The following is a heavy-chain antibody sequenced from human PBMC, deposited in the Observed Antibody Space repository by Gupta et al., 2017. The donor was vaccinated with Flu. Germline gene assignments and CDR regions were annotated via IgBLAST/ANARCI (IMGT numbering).Heavy chain of an antibody. CDR3: AKAWRYSSDLDY. CDR1: GFIVSTYA. V-gene: IGHV3-23*01. D-gene: IGHD6-25*01. CDR2: INAAGGT. J-gene: IGHJ4*02. Sequence: EVQLLESGGGLVQPGGSLRLPCSSSGFIVSTYAMSWVRQASGKGLEGVSGINAAGGTYYADSVKGRFTISRDNSKNTLYLQMDSLRAEDSALYYCAKAWRYSSDLDYWGQGTLVTVSS.